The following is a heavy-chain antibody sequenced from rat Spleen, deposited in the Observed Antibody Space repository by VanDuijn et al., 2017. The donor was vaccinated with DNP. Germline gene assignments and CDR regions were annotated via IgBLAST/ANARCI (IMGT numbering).Heavy chain of an antibody. Sequence: EVQVVESGGDLVQSGRSLKLSCVASGFTFNNYWMYWVRQVPGKGLEWVASIISSGGSTYYPDFVKGRFTISRDNAKDTQYLQMDSLRPEDTATYYCATSTGAYWGQGTLVTVSS. CDR3: ATSTGAY. V-gene: IGHV5-31*01. J-gene: IGHJ3*01. D-gene: IGHD1-2*01. CDR1: GFTFNNYW. CDR2: IISSGGST.